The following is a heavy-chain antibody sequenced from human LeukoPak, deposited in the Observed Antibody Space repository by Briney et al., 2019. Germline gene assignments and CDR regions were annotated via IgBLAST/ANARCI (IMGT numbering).Heavy chain of an antibody. CDR3: ARGVAAGRSKSYYFEY. V-gene: IGHV3-7*01. J-gene: IGHJ4*02. Sequence: GGSLRLSCAASGFSFSSYWMTWVRQAPGKGLEWVANIKEDGSEKYYVDSVKGRFTISRDNAKNSLYLQMNSLRAEDTAVYHSARGVAAGRSKSYYFEYWGQGTLVTVSS. D-gene: IGHD6-13*01. CDR2: IKEDGSEK. CDR1: GFSFSSYW.